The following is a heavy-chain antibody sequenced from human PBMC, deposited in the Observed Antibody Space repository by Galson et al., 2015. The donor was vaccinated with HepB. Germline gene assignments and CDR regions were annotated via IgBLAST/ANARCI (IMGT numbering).Heavy chain of an antibody. CDR3: ARDFTGIAAAGTFLPGKYPSEYYYYYHGMDV. CDR2: ISSSSSYI. CDR1: GFTFSSYS. J-gene: IGHJ6*02. V-gene: IGHV3-21*01. Sequence: SLRLSCAASGFTFSSYSMNWVRQAPGKGLEWVSSISSSSSYIYYADSVKGRFTISRDNAKNSLYLQMNSLRAEDTAVYYCARDFTGIAAAGTFLPGKYPSEYYYYYHGMDVWGQGTTVTVSS. D-gene: IGHD6-13*01.